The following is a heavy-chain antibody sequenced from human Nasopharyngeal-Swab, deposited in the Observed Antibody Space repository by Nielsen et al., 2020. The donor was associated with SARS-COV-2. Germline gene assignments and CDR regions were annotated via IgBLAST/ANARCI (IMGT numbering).Heavy chain of an antibody. D-gene: IGHD3-3*01. CDR3: ARQLTSITIFGVVTRAFDY. CDR1: CGSISSSSYY. CDR2: IYYSGST. V-gene: IGHV4-39*01. Sequence: SETLSLTCTVSCGSISSSSYYWGWIRQPPVQGLEWIGCIYYSGSTYYNPSLKSRVTISVETSKNQFSLKLSSVTAADTAVYYCARQLTSITIFGVVTRAFDYWGQGTLVTVSS. J-gene: IGHJ4*02.